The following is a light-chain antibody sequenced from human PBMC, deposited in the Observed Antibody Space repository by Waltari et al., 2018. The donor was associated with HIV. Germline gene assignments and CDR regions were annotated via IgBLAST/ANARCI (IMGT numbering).Light chain of an antibody. CDR2: WAS. CDR1: QSVLYSSNNKNY. Sequence: DIVMTQSPDSLAVSLGERATINCKSSQSVLYSSNNKNYLAWYHQKPGQPPELLIYWASTRESGVPDRFSGSGSATDFTLTISSLQAEDVAVYYCQQYYSTPLTFGGGTQVEIK. CDR3: QQYYSTPLT. J-gene: IGKJ4*01. V-gene: IGKV4-1*01.